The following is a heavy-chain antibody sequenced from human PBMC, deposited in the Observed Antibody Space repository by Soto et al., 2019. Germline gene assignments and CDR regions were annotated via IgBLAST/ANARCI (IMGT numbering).Heavy chain of an antibody. V-gene: IGHV3-9*01. CDR2: IIWNSGSI. J-gene: IGHJ1*01. CDR1: GFTFDDYA. D-gene: IGHD6-13*01. Sequence: EVQLVESGGGLVQPGRSLRLSCAASGFTFDDYAMHWVRQVPGKGLEWVSGIIWNSGSIGYAASVKGRFAISRDNAKNPLHLQMNSLRAEDTAFYYCVKDESINWYSGHFRHWGQGTLVTVSS. CDR3: VKDESINWYSGHFRH.